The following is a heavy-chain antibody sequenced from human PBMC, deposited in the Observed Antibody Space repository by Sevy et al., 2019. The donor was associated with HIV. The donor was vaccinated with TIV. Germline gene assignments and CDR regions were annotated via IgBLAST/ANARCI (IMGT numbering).Heavy chain of an antibody. CDR2: INHSGST. CDR3: AGELDYYDSSGYTNYYYYGMDV. CDR1: GGSFSGYY. J-gene: IGHJ6*02. Sequence: SETLSLTCAVYGGSFSGYYWSWIRQPPGKGLEWIGEINHSGSTNYNPSLKSRVTISVDTSKNQFSLKLSSVTAADTAGYYCAGELDYYDSSGYTNYYYYGMDVWGQGTTVTVSS. D-gene: IGHD3-22*01. V-gene: IGHV4-34*01.